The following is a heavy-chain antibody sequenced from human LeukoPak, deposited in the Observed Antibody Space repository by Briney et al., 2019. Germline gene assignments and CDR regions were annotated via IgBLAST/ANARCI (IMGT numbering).Heavy chain of an antibody. CDR1: GFTVSGNY. J-gene: IGHJ4*02. Sequence: GGSLRLSCAVSGFTVSGNYMSWVRQAPGKGLEWVSLIYSGGTTYYADSVKGRFTISRDNSKNTLYLQMNSLRAEDTAVYYCAKILPNSGSGSYYQYYFDYWGQGTLVTVSS. V-gene: IGHV3-53*01. CDR3: AKILPNSGSGSYYQYYFDY. CDR2: IYSGGTT. D-gene: IGHD3-10*01.